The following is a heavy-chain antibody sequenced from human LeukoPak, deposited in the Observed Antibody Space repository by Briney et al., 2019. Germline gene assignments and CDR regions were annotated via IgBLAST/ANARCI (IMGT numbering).Heavy chain of an antibody. V-gene: IGHV4-59*01. CDR3: ARVYYSNSYDYWYFDL. D-gene: IGHD6-13*01. Sequence: SETLSLTCTVSGGSTRSYYWSWIRQPPGKGLEWIAYIYYSGSTNYNPSLKSRVTISVDTSKSQFSLKLSSVTAADTAVYYCARVYYSNSYDYWYFDLWGRGTLVTVSS. CDR2: IYYSGST. J-gene: IGHJ2*01. CDR1: GGSTRSYY.